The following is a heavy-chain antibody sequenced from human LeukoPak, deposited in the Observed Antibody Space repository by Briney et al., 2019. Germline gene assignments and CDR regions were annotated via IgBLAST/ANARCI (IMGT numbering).Heavy chain of an antibody. CDR2: INPNSGGT. J-gene: IGHJ4*02. CDR3: ARGTRGSYSSIHD. V-gene: IGHV1-2*02. D-gene: IGHD1-26*01. CDR1: GYTFSDYY. Sequence: ASVKVSCKASGYTFSDYYIHWVRQAPGQGLEWVGWINPNSGGTDSAQKLQGRVTMTRDTSISVTYMELRTLTSDDTAVYYCARGTRGSYSSIHDWGQGTLVTVSS.